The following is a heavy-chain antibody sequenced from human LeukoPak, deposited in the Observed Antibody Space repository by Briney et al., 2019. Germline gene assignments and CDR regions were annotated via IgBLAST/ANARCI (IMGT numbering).Heavy chain of an antibody. CDR3: ARGHCSTATCVTVYFDY. J-gene: IGHJ4*02. CDR1: GGSVSRGSFY. Sequence: SETLSLTCTVSGGSVSRGSFYWTWIRQHPGKGLEWIGYIYYDGNTYYNPSLASRIAISADKSKNHFSLRLSSVTAADTAVYYCARGHCSTATCVTVYFDYWGQGTPLTVSS. CDR2: IYYDGNT. V-gene: IGHV4-31*03. D-gene: IGHD2-2*01.